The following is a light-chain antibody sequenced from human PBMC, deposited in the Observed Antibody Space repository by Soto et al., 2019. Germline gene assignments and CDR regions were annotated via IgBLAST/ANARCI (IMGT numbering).Light chain of an antibody. J-gene: IGLJ2*01. CDR3: CSYAGSTTSVL. CDR1: SSDVGSYYL. Sequence: QSALTQPASVSGSPGQSITISCTGTSSDVGSYYLISWYQQHPGKAPKLMIYEVNKRPSGVSNRFSGSKSGNTASLTVSGLQAAEEAGYYCCSYAGSTTSVLFGGGTKLTVL. V-gene: IGLV2-23*02. CDR2: EVN.